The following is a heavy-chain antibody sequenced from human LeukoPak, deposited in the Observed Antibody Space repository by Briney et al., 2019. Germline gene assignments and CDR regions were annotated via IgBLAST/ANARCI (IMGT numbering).Heavy chain of an antibody. J-gene: IGHJ6*03. V-gene: IGHV1-2*02. CDR3: ARDPSPFRGGYYYMDV. D-gene: IGHD2-15*01. CDR1: GYTFTGYY. Sequence: ASVKVSCKASGYTFTGYYMHWVRQAPGQGLEWMGWINPNSGGTNYAQKFQGRVTMTRDTSISTAYMELSSLRSDDTAVYYCARDPSPFRGGYYYMDVWGKGTTVTVSS. CDR2: INPNSGGT.